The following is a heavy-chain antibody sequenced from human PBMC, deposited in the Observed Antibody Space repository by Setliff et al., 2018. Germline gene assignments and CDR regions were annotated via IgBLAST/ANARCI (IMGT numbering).Heavy chain of an antibody. CDR2: INRDGSYT. Sequence: RLSCAASGFTFSSYWMYWVRQAPGKGLVWVSRINRDGSYTVYADSVEGRFTISRDNAKNTLYLQMNSLGAEDTAVYYRARDSYTSPDYWGQGTLVTVSS. J-gene: IGHJ4*02. D-gene: IGHD6-13*01. CDR3: ARDSYTSPDY. V-gene: IGHV3-74*01. CDR1: GFTFSSYW.